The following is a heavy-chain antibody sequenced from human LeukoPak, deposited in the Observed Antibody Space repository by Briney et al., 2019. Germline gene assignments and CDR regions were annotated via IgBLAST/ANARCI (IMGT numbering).Heavy chain of an antibody. J-gene: IGHJ5*02. D-gene: IGHD1-1*01. V-gene: IGHV1-24*01. CDR3: ATFRDDAGWFDP. Sequence: ASVKASCKVSGYTLTELSMHWVRQAPGKGLEWMGGFDPEDGETIYVQKFQGRVTMTEDTSTDTAYMELSSLRSEDTAVYYCATFRDDAGWFDPWGQGTLVTVSS. CDR2: FDPEDGET. CDR1: GYTLTELS.